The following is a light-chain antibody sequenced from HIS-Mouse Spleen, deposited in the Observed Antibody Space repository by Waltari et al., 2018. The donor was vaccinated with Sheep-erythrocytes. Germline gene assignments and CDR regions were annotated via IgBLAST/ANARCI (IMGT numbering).Light chain of an antibody. CDR1: SSDVGGYNY. J-gene: IGLJ1*01. CDR2: DVS. CDR3: CSYAGSYNHV. Sequence: QSALTQPRSVSGSPGQSVTISCTGTSSDVGGYNYVSWYQQHPCKPPKLMIYDVSKRPSGVPDRFSGSKSGNTASLTISGLQAEDEADYYCCSYAGSYNHVFATGTKVTVL. V-gene: IGLV2-11*01.